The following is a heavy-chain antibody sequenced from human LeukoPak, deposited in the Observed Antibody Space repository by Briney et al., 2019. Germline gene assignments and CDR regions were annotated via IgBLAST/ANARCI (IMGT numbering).Heavy chain of an antibody. D-gene: IGHD4-17*01. CDR2: IYYSGRT. J-gene: IGHJ5*02. CDR3: ARDGYGDYVSWVWFDP. Sequence: GSLRLSCAASGFTFSNYAMNWVRQAPGKGLEWIGYIYYSGRTYYNPSLKSRVTISVDTSKNQFSLKLSSVTAADTAVYYCARDGYGDYVSWVWFDPWGQGTLVTVSS. CDR1: GFTFSNYA. V-gene: IGHV4-59*12.